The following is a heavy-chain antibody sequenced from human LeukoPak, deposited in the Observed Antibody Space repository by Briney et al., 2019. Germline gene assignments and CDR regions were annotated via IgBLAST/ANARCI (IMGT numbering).Heavy chain of an antibody. CDR2: IYYSGST. CDR3: ARGVYYFDY. CDR1: GGSISSYY. V-gene: IGHV4-59*12. J-gene: IGHJ4*02. Sequence: SETLSLTCTVSGGSISSYYWSWIRQPPGKGLEWIGYIYYSGSTNYNPSLKSRVTISVDTSKNQFSLKLSSVTAADTAVYYCARGVYYFDYWGQGTLVTVSS.